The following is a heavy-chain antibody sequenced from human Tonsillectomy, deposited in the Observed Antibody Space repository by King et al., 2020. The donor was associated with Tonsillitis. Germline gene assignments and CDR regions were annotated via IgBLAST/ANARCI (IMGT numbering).Heavy chain of an antibody. J-gene: IGHJ4*02. CDR2: INPSGGST. CDR1: GNTFTSYY. Sequence: VQLVESGAEVKKPGASVKVSCRASGNTFTSYYMHWVGQAPGQGLEWMGIINPSGGSTSYAQNFQGKVTMTRDTSTSTVYMERSSLRSEDTAVYYCARDSGIAEPWGQGTLVTVSS. V-gene: IGHV1-46*01. CDR3: ARDSGIAEP. D-gene: IGHD6-13*01.